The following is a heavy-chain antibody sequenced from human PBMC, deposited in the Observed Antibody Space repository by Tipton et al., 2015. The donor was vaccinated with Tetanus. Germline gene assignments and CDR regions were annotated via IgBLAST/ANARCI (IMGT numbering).Heavy chain of an antibody. V-gene: IGHV1-18*01. D-gene: IGHD3-9*01. CDR1: GYTFTNHG. CDR2: ISTNRGKT. CDR3: ARDLFGVKISGS. Sequence: QSGPEVKKPGASVKVSCKAFGYTFTNHGLTWVRQAPGQGLEWMGWISTNRGKTDYAQKFQGRVTMTTDTSTSTAYMELRDLRSDDTAVYYCARDLFGVKISGSWGQGTLVTVSS. J-gene: IGHJ5*02.